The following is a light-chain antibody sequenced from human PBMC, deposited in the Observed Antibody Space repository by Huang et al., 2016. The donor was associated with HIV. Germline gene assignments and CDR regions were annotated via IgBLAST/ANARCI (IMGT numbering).Light chain of an antibody. CDR2: DAS. V-gene: IGKV3-11*01. Sequence: EIVLTLSPATLSVFLVDTVSLSFRASQDISNYLGWYQQKPGQAPRLLIYDASIRPAGVSDRCSGSGSGTDFTLTINGLESEDFALYYCQQRGSRVTFGGGT. CDR3: QQRGSRVT. CDR1: QDISNY. J-gene: IGKJ4*01.